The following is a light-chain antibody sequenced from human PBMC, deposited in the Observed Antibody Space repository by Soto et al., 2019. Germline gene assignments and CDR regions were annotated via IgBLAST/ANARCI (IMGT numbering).Light chain of an antibody. CDR2: GAS. J-gene: IGKJ4*01. CDR1: QNIRTP. Sequence: EIVLTQSPATLSLSPGERATLSCKASQNIRTPLAWYLQKPGQPPRLLIFGASNSATGSPARFSGSGSGTDFTLTISSLEPEDCGLYYCQQRSDWPLTFGGGARVEVK. V-gene: IGKV3-11*01. CDR3: QQRSDWPLT.